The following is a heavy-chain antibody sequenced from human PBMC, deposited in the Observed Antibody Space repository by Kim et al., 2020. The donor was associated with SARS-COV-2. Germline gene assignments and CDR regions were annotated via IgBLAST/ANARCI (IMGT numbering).Heavy chain of an antibody. D-gene: IGHD6-13*01. CDR1: GFTFSSYS. J-gene: IGHJ4*02. CDR3: AREETYSSSWYSLFDY. Sequence: GGSLRLSCAASGFTFSSYSMNWVRQAPGKGLEWVSYISSSSSTIYYADSVKGRFTISRDNAKNSLYLQMNSLRAEDTAVYYCAREETYSSSWYSLFDYWGQGTLVTVSS. V-gene: IGHV3-48*04. CDR2: ISSSSSTI.